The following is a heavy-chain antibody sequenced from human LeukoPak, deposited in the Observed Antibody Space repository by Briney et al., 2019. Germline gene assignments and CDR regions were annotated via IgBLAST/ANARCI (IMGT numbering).Heavy chain of an antibody. D-gene: IGHD2-2*01. Sequence: GGSLRLSCAASGFTFSSYAMSWVRQAPGKGLEWVSAISGSGGSTYYADSVKGRFIISRDNSKNTLYLQMNSLRAEDTAVYYCARDDIVVVPAAFXXXDVWGQGTTVTVSS. CDR2: ISGSGGST. J-gene: IGHJ6*02. V-gene: IGHV3-23*01. CDR3: ARDDIVVVPAAFXXXDV. CDR1: GFTFSSYA.